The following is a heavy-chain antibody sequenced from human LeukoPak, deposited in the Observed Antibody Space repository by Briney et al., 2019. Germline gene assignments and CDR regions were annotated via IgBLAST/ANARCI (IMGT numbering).Heavy chain of an antibody. V-gene: IGHV3-21*01. Sequence: GGSLRLSCAASGFTFSTYSMDWVRQAPGQGLEWVASISSGSSYIYYADSVKGRFTISRDNAKNSLYLQMSSLRAEDTAMYYCAKDHRGYCSGGICYRLDYWGQGTLVTVSS. CDR2: ISSGSSYI. CDR1: GFTFSTYS. D-gene: IGHD2-15*01. CDR3: AKDHRGYCSGGICYRLDY. J-gene: IGHJ4*02.